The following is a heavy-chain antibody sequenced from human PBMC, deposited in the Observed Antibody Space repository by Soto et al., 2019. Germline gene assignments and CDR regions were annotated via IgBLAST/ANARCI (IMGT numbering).Heavy chain of an antibody. V-gene: IGHV4-39*01. CDR2: IHYTETT. CDR1: GGSISGSSYY. Sequence: PSETLSLTCTVSGGSISGSSYYWGWIRQPPGKGLEWTGSIHYTETTYYNPSLKSRVTISVDMSKNQLFLKLSSVTAADTAVYYCARPHCSSSNCPNWFDPWGQGTLVTVS. J-gene: IGHJ5*02. D-gene: IGHD2-2*01. CDR3: ARPHCSSSNCPNWFDP.